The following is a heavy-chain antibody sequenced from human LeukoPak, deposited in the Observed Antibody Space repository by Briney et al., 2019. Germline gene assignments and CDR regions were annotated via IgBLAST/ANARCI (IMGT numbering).Heavy chain of an antibody. CDR2: INHSGRT. V-gene: IGHV4-34*01. J-gene: IGHJ4*02. Sequence: SQTLSLTCAVYGGSFSGYYWSWIRHPPGKGLEWIGEINHSGRTNYNPSLKSRVTISVDTSKNQFSLKLSSVTAPDTAVYYCASYGSGSYYKDYWGQGTLVTVSS. D-gene: IGHD3-10*01. CDR1: GGSFSGYY. CDR3: ASYGSGSYYKDY.